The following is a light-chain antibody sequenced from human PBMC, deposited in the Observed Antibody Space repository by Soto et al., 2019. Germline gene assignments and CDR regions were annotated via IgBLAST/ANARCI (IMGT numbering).Light chain of an antibody. CDR3: QQYDNLPPGT. J-gene: IGKJ3*01. Sequence: DIQMTQSPSSLSASVGDRVTITCQASQDISNYLNWYQQKPGKAPKLLIYDASNLETGVPSRFSGSGSGTDFTFTISSLQPEDIATYYCQQYDNLPPGTFCRGTKVDIK. V-gene: IGKV1-33*01. CDR1: QDISNY. CDR2: DAS.